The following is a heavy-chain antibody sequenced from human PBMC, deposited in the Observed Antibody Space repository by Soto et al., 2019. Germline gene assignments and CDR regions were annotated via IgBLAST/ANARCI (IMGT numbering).Heavy chain of an antibody. CDR3: AKPREEQQPFDY. Sequence: GGSLRLSCAASGFTFSSYGMHWVRQAPGKGLEWVAVISYDGSNKYYADSVKGRFTISRDNSKNTLYLQMNSLRAEDTAVYYCAKPREEQQPFDYWGQGTLVTVSS. CDR2: ISYDGSNK. J-gene: IGHJ4*02. CDR1: GFTFSSYG. V-gene: IGHV3-30*18. D-gene: IGHD6-13*01.